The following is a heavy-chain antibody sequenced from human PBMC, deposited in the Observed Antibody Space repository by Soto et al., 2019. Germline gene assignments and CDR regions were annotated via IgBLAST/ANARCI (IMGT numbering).Heavy chain of an antibody. Sequence: EVQLLESGGGLVQPGGSLRLSCAASRLTFSSYAMSWVRQAPGKGLEWVSGVSSSGTSTYSADSVKGRFTISRDNSKNTLYLQMNSLRAEDTAVYYCAKDAYSSSWYNWFDPWGQGTLVTVSS. CDR3: AKDAYSSSWYNWFDP. J-gene: IGHJ5*02. D-gene: IGHD6-13*01. V-gene: IGHV3-23*01. CDR1: RLTFSSYA. CDR2: VSSSGTST.